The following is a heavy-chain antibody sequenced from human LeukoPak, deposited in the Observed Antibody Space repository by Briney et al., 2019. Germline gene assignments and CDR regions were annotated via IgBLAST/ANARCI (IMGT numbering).Heavy chain of an antibody. CDR2: LVYDERS. Sequence: GGSLRLSCAASGFPFSSYGMHWVRQAPGKGLEWVARLVYDERSDYANSVKGRSSISRDNSKNTLFLDMSDLRVEDTAVYYCARDLSAAFDFWGQGVLVTVSS. CDR3: ARDLSAAFDF. J-gene: IGHJ4*01. CDR1: GFPFSSYG. D-gene: IGHD6-19*01. V-gene: IGHV3-33*05.